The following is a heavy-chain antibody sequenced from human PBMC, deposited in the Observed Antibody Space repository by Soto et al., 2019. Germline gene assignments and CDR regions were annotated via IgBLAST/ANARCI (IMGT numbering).Heavy chain of an antibody. Sequence: PGGSLRLSCAASGFTFSSYAMSWVRQAPGKGLEWVSAISGSGGSTYYADSVKGRFTISRDNSKNTLYLQMNSLRAEDTAVYYCAKGMVWYSSTQHRYYYYYGMDVWGQGTTVTVPS. V-gene: IGHV3-23*01. D-gene: IGHD6-13*01. CDR3: AKGMVWYSSTQHRYYYYYGMDV. CDR1: GFTFSSYA. J-gene: IGHJ6*02. CDR2: ISGSGGST.